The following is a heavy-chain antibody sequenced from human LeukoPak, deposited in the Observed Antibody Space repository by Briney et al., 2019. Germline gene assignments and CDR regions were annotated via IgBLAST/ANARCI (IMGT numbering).Heavy chain of an antibody. CDR3: ARRDSGSLFDY. J-gene: IGHJ4*02. D-gene: IGHD3-10*01. CDR2: IYYSGST. CDR1: GVSISSSSYD. V-gene: IGHV4-39*02. Sequence: SETLSLTCAVSGVSISSSSYDWGWIRPPPGKGLEWVGSIYYSGSTYYNPSLNSRVTISVDTSRNHFYLKLSSVTAADTAVYYCARRDSGSLFDYWGQGTLVTVSS.